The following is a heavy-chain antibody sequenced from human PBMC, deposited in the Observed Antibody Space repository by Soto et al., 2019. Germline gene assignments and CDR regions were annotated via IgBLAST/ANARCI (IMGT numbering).Heavy chain of an antibody. J-gene: IGHJ6*02. CDR2: IYYSGST. CDR3: AGKDIVATTGPDYYYYYGMDV. D-gene: IGHD5-12*01. CDR1: GGSISSSSYY. V-gene: IGHV4-39*01. Sequence: PSETLSLTCIVSGGSISSSSYYWGWIRQPPGKGLEWIGSIYYSGSTYYNPSLKSRVTISVDTSKNQFSLKLSSVTAADTAVYYCAGKDIVATTGPDYYYYYGMDVWGQGTTVTVSS.